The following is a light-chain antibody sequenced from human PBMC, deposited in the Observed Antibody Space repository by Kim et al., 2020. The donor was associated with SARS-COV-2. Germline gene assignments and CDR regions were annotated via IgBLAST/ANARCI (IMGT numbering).Light chain of an antibody. CDR3: GAWDNTLSVGV. J-gene: IGLJ2*01. CDR2: DDN. CDR1: TPNVGINY. V-gene: IGLV1-51*01. Sequence: GQKVPISCSGSTPNVGINYVCWYQHLPGTAPKLGIFDDNRRPSGIPDRFSASKSGTSATLDIFGLQTEDEAHYYCGAWDNTLSVGVFGGGTQLT.